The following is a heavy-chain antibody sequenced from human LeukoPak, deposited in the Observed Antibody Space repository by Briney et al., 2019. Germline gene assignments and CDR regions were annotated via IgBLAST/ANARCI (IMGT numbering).Heavy chain of an antibody. V-gene: IGHV1-2*02. CDR3: ARANSGDDDGFDH. CDR2: ISPKTGAT. Sequence: ASVMVSCKASGYNFAGFYIFWVRQAPGQGLENMGWISPKTGATDYVQKFRGRVTMTRDTSMNTIYMELSGLISDDTAVYYCARANSGDDDGFDHWGQGTLVTVSS. J-gene: IGHJ4*02. CDR1: GYNFAGFY. D-gene: IGHD5-12*01.